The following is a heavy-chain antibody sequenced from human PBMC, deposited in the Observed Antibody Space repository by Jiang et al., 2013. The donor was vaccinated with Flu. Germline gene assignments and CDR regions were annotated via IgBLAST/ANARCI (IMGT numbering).Heavy chain of an antibody. V-gene: IGHV4-31*03. Sequence: GPGLVKPSQTLSLTCTVSGGSINSGGYYWNWIRQHPGKGLEWIGYVFYSGSTYYHPSLKSRLLISLHASKTQFSLMLRSATAADAGIYYCARSALSSDTPMFDLWGQGTPGHRPF. CDR3: ARSALSSDTPMFDL. CDR2: VFYSGST. CDR1: GGSINSGGYY. D-gene: IGHD2/OR15-2a*01. J-gene: IGHJ5*02.